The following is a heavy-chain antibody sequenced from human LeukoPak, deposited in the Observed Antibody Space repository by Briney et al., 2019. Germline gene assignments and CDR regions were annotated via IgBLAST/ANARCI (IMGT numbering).Heavy chain of an antibody. V-gene: IGHV3-30*03. D-gene: IGHD3-10*01. CDR1: GFGLSDCG. J-gene: IGHJ4*02. CDR2: ITYDGTEI. CDR3: ARVRYGSGSFDY. Sequence: PGRSLRLSCAASGFGLSDCGMHWVRQAPGKGLEWLAVITYDGTEIHYADSVKGRFIISRDISRSTLHLQMNSLRDEDTAVYYCARVRYGSGSFDYWGQGTLVTVSS.